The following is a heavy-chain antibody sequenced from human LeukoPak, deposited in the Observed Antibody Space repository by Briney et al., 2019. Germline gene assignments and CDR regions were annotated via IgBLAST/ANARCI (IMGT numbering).Heavy chain of an antibody. V-gene: IGHV3-23*01. J-gene: IGHJ4*02. CDR3: AKSSAYSSSWPPDY. CDR2: ISGSGGST. D-gene: IGHD6-13*01. CDR1: GFTFSSYA. Sequence: PGGSLRLSCAASGFTFSSYAMSWVRQAPGKGLEWVSAISGSGGSTYYADSVKGRFTISRDNSKNPLYLQMNSLRAEDTAVYYCAKSSAYSSSWPPDYWGQGTLVTVSS.